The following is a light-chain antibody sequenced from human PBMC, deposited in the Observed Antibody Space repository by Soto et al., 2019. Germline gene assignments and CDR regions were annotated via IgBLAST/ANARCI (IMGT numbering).Light chain of an antibody. J-gene: IGLJ1*01. Sequence: SVLTQPASVSGSPGQSITISCTGTSSDVGLYDYVSWYQQHPGKAPQLMIYAVSNRPSGVSNRFSASKSGNTDSLFISGLQAEDEADYYCQSYDSTLSARYVSGTGTTVTVL. CDR3: QSYDSTLSARYV. V-gene: IGLV2-14*01. CDR1: SSDVGLYDY. CDR2: AVS.